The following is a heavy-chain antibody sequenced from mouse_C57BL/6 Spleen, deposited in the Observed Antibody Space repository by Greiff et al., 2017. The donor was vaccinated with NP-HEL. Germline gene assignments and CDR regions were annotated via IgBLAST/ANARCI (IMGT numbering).Heavy chain of an antibody. CDR1: GFTFSDYG. J-gene: IGHJ4*01. CDR2: ISSGSSTI. Sequence: EVQLVESGGGLVKPGGSLKLSCAASGFTFSDYGMHWVRQAPEKGLEWVAYISSGSSTIYYADTVKGRFTISRDNAKNTLFLQMTSLRSEDTAMYYCARDSNYYAMDYWGQGTSVTVSS. V-gene: IGHV5-17*01. CDR3: ARDSNYYAMDY. D-gene: IGHD2-5*01.